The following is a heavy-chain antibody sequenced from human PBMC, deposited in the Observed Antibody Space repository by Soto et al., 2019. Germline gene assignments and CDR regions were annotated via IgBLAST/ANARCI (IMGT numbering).Heavy chain of an antibody. J-gene: IGHJ6*02. CDR3: ARLVYYDSSGYWAPFMDV. Sequence: GESLKISCKGSRYSFTSYWIGWVRQMRGKGLEWMGIIYQGVADTRYNPALQGQLTISADKSISTAYLQWSSLKTSDTAMYYCARLVYYDSSGYWAPFMDVWGQGTTVTVSS. CDR1: RYSFTSYW. V-gene: IGHV5-51*01. D-gene: IGHD3-22*01. CDR2: IYQGVADT.